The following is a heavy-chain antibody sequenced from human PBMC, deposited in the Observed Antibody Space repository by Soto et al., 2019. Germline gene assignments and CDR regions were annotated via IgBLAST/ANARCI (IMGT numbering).Heavy chain of an antibody. CDR2: IYYTGST. J-gene: IGHJ4*02. D-gene: IGHD3-9*01. Sequence: SETLSLTCTVSPGSISSPSYCWGWIRQPPGKGLEWIGSIYYTGSTYYNPSLKSRVTISVDTSKNQFSLKLSSVTAADTAVYYCARHNRRVLLTGRHVRYFDYWGQGTLVTVSS. CDR3: ARHNRRVLLTGRHVRYFDY. V-gene: IGHV4-39*01. CDR1: PGSISSPSYC.